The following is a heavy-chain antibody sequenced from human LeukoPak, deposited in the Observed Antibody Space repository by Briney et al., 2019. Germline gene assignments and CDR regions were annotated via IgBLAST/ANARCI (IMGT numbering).Heavy chain of an antibody. CDR3: AELGITMIGGV. J-gene: IGHJ6*04. D-gene: IGHD3-10*02. CDR1: GFTFSNYG. V-gene: IGHV3-30*02. Sequence: GGSLRLSCAASGFTFSNYGMHWVRQAPGKGLEWVAFIRYDGSLKDYADSVKGRFTISRDNSKNTLYLQMNSLRAEDTAVYYCAELGITMIGGVWGKGTTVTISS. CDR2: IRYDGSLK.